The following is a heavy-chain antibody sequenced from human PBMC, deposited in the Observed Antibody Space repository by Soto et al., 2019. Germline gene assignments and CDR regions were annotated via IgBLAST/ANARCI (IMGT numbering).Heavy chain of an antibody. D-gene: IGHD6-13*01. CDR2: IYYSGST. Sequence: QLQLQESGPGLVKPSETLSLTCTVSGGSISSSSYYWGWIRQPPGKGLEWIGSIYYSGSTYYNPSLKSRVTISVDTSKNPFSLKLSSVTAADTAVYYCARQGRYSSSFTDYWGQGTLVTVSS. CDR1: GGSISSSSYY. V-gene: IGHV4-39*01. J-gene: IGHJ4*02. CDR3: ARQGRYSSSFTDY.